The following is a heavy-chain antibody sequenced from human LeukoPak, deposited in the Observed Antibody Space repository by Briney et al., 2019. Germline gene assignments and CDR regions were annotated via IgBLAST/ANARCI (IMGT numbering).Heavy chain of an antibody. Sequence: PSETLSLTCAVAGGSISSYYWSWIRQPAGKRLEWIGRISTGGTTNYSPSLTSRITMSVHTSKKQFSLNLTSVTAADTAVYYCARELSPSRAHDYWGQGTLVTVSS. CDR1: GGSISSYY. D-gene: IGHD5-24*01. CDR3: ARELSPSRAHDY. V-gene: IGHV4-4*07. J-gene: IGHJ4*02. CDR2: ISTGGTT.